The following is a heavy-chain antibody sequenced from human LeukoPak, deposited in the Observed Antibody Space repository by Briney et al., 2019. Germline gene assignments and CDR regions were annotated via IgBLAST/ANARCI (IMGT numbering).Heavy chain of an antibody. Sequence: PGGFLRLSCAASGFTLSNYDMNWVRQAPGKGLEWVSSISTSSRYIYYKDSVRGRFTISRDDAKNSLYLEMNSLRAEDTAVYYCARADCSSSTCYLRRSWFDPWGQGTLVTVSS. CDR3: ARADCSSSTCYLRRSWFDP. J-gene: IGHJ5*02. CDR2: ISTSSRYI. CDR1: GFTLSNYD. V-gene: IGHV3-21*01. D-gene: IGHD2-2*01.